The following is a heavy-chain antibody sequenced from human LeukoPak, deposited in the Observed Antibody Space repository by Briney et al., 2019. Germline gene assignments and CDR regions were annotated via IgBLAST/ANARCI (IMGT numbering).Heavy chain of an antibody. J-gene: IGHJ6*02. V-gene: IGHV4-4*07. D-gene: IGHD6-19*01. CDR2: IYTSGST. CDR1: GGSISSYY. Sequence: SETLSLTCTVSGGSISSYYWSWLRQPAGKGLEWIGRIYTSGSTNYNPSLKSRVTISVDTSKNPFSLKLSSVTAADTAVYYCARGLRGGIAVASGGLYYYYYYGMDVWGQGTTVTVSS. CDR3: ARGLRGGIAVASGGLYYYYYYGMDV.